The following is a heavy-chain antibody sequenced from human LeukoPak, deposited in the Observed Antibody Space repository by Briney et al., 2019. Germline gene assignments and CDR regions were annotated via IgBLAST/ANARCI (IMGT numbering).Heavy chain of an antibody. CDR1: GGSFSGYY. D-gene: IGHD2-2*01. CDR3: XXXXXXXXSCYRVPHXXXYXXMDV. V-gene: IGHV4-34*01. J-gene: IGHJ6*03. Sequence: SETLSLTCAVYGGSFSGYYWSWIRQPPGKGLEWXXXXXXXXXXNXNPSLKXGVTISVDTSKNQFSLKLSSVTAADTAVYYWXXXXXXXXSCYRVPHXXXYXXMDVWGKGTTVTVSS. CDR2: XXXXXXX.